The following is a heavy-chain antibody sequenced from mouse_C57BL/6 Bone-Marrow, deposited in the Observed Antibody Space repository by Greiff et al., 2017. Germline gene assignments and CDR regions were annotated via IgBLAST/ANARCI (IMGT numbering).Heavy chain of an antibody. V-gene: IGHV1-85*01. CDR3: ARLEFDGSSGDWYFDV. D-gene: IGHD1-1*01. Sequence: QVQLQQSGTVLARPGASVKLSCKASGYTFTSYDINWVKQRPGQGLEWIGWIYPRDGSTKYNEKFKGKATLTVYTSSSSAYMALHGLTSEDSAVYFCARLEFDGSSGDWYFDVWGTGTTVTVSS. CDR1: GYTFTSYD. CDR2: IYPRDGST. J-gene: IGHJ1*03.